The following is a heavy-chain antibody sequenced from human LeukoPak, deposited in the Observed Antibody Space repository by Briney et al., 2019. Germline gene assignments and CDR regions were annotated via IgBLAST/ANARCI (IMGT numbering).Heavy chain of an antibody. CDR1: GGSISSSSYY. J-gene: IGHJ4*02. V-gene: IGHV4-39*07. CDR3: ARDSYGDYSFGLDY. CDR2: IYYSGST. D-gene: IGHD4-17*01. Sequence: SETLSLTCTVSGGSISSSSYYWGWIRQPPGKGLEWIGSIYYSGSTYYNPSLESRVTISVDTSKNQFSLKLSSVTAADTAVYYCARDSYGDYSFGLDYWGQGTLVTVSS.